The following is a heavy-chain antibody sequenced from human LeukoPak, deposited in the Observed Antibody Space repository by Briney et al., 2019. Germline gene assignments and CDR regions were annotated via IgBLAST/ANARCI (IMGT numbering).Heavy chain of an antibody. CDR3: ARDPIGSRWPYYFDY. V-gene: IGHV1-3*01. Sequence: GASVKVSCKASGYTFTTYPMHWVRQAPGQRLEWMGWINAGNGNTKYSQKFQARVTITRDTSASTAYMELSSLRSEDTAVYYCARDPIGSRWPYYFDYWGQGTLVTVSS. CDR2: INAGNGNT. CDR1: GYTFTTYP. J-gene: IGHJ4*02. D-gene: IGHD6-13*01.